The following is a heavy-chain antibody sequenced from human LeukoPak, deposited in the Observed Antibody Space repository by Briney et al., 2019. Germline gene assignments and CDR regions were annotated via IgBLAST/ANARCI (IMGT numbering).Heavy chain of an antibody. Sequence: GGSLRLSCAASGFTFSSHAMSWVRQAPGKGLEWVSTISGSGGSTNYADSVKGRFAISRDNSENTLYLQMNSLRAEDTAVYYCAKCDRGRYSSSCYAIDYWGQGTLVTVSS. CDR1: GFTFSSHA. CDR2: ISGSGGST. CDR3: AKCDRGRYSSSCYAIDY. D-gene: IGHD6-13*01. J-gene: IGHJ4*02. V-gene: IGHV3-23*01.